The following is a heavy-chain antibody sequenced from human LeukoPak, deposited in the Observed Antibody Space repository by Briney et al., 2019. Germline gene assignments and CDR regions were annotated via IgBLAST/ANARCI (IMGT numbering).Heavy chain of an antibody. V-gene: IGHV3-21*01. CDR2: ISSSSSYI. Sequence: PGRSLRHSCAASGFTFSSYSMNWVRQAPGKGLEWVSSISSSSSYIYYADSVKGRFTISRDNAKNSLYLQMNSLRAEDTAVYYCARDGPAVTTDQFDYWGQGTLVTVSS. J-gene: IGHJ4*02. CDR1: GFTFSSYS. CDR3: ARDGPAVTTDQFDY. D-gene: IGHD4-17*01.